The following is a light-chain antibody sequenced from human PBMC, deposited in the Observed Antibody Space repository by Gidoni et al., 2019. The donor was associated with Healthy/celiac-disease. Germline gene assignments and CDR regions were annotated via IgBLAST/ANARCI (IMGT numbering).Light chain of an antibody. Sequence: DIVMTQSPDSLAVSLGERATINCKSSQSVLYSSNNKNYLAWYQQKPGQPPKLHIYWASTRESGVPDRFSGSGSGTDFTLPISSLRAEDVAVYYCQQYYSTPWTFGQGTKVEIK. J-gene: IGKJ1*01. V-gene: IGKV4-1*01. CDR1: QSVLYSSNNKNY. CDR2: WAS. CDR3: QQYYSTPWT.